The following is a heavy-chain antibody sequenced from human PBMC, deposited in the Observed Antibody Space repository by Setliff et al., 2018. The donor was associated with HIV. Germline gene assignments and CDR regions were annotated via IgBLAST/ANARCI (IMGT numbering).Heavy chain of an antibody. CDR3: AIGSSNWPHRPNNYYFDY. Sequence: SVKVSCKASGGTFSSYSISWVRQAPGQGLEWMGRILPIFGTRDYAQKFQGRVTITADKSTSTAYMELRSLRSEDTGVYYCAIGSSNWPHRPNNYYFDYWGQGTPVTVSS. D-gene: IGHD6-13*01. V-gene: IGHV1-69*06. CDR2: ILPIFGTR. J-gene: IGHJ4*02. CDR1: GGTFSSYS.